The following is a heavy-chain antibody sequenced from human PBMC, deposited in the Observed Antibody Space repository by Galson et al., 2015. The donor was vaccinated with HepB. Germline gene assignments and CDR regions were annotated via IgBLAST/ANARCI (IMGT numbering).Heavy chain of an antibody. CDR1: GSSFSSYT. CDR3: VERAVAGPLSWFDP. CDR2: TNHSGST. J-gene: IGHJ5*02. Sequence: LRLSCAASGSSFSSYTMHWVRQPPGKGLEWIGETNHSGSTNYNPSLKSRVTILVDTSQNQFSLKLRSVTAADTAVYYCVERAVAGPLSWFDPWGQGTLVTVSS. D-gene: IGHD6-19*01. V-gene: IGHV4-34*01.